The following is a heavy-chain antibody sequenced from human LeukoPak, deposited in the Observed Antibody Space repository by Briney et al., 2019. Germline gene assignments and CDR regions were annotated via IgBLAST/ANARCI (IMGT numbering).Heavy chain of an antibody. Sequence: SVTVSCKASGGTFNSYAISWVRQAPGQGLEWMGRIIPILGIANYAQKFQGRVTITADKSTSTAYMELSSLRSEDTAVYYCASISYGGNSQGWGQGTLVTVSS. V-gene: IGHV1-69*04. CDR3: ASISYGGNSQG. CDR2: IIPILGIA. D-gene: IGHD4-23*01. J-gene: IGHJ4*02. CDR1: GGTFNSYA.